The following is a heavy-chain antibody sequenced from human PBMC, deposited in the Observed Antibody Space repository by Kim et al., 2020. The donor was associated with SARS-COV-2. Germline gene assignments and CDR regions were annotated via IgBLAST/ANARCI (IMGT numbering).Heavy chain of an antibody. D-gene: IGHD1-26*01. CDR3: ARARSGGYYYYYGMDV. Sequence: KFQGRVTITADESTSTAYMELSSLRSEDTAVYYCARARSGGYYYYYGMDVWGQGTTVTVSS. V-gene: IGHV1-69*01. J-gene: IGHJ6*02.